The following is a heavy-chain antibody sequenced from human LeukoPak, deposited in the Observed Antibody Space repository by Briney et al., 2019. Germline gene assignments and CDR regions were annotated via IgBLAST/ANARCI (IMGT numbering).Heavy chain of an antibody. CDR2: IIPIFGTA. D-gene: IGHD5-18*01. CDR3: ARGELRGYSYVNYFDY. Sequence: SVKVSCKASGYTFTSYYMHWVRQAPGQGLEWMGGIIPIFGTANYAQKFQGRVTITADESTSTAYMELSSLRSEDTAVYYCARGELRGYSYVNYFDYWGQGTLVTVSS. CDR1: GYTFTSYY. V-gene: IGHV1-69*13. J-gene: IGHJ4*02.